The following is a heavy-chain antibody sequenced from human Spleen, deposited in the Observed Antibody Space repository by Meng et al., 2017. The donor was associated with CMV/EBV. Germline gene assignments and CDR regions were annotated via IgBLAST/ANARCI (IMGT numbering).Heavy chain of an antibody. CDR2: INHSGST. V-gene: IGHV4-34*02. Sequence: LRRREGGGGWWKLSETLSLTRAFYGGSFSVYTWSWIRQPPGKGLGWIGEINHSGSTSYNPSLKSRVIISVDTSKNQFSLKLSSVTAADTAVYYCARGQEQQGFDYWGQGTLVTVSS. CDR1: GGSFSVYT. CDR3: ARGQEQQGFDY. J-gene: IGHJ4*02. D-gene: IGHD1-26*01.